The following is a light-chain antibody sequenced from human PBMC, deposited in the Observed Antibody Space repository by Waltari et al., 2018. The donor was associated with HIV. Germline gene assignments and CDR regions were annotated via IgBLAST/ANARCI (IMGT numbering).Light chain of an antibody. J-gene: IGLJ2*01. CDR3: SPYTSSSVF. V-gene: IGLV2-14*03. CDR2: VAI. Sequence: QSALTQPASVSGSPGQSITISCTGTRSDGGGYSYVAWYQQHPGIAPNLIIHVAINRPSGLCYRSSGSTSGDTASLTISVLQAEDEAVYFCSPYTSSSVFFGGGTRLTVL. CDR1: RSDGGGYSY.